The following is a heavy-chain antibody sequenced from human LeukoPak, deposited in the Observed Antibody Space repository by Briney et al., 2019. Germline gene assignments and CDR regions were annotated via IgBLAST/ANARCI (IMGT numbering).Heavy chain of an antibody. D-gene: IGHD1-26*01. CDR3: ARFSSGSFDY. Sequence: GGSLRLSCAAFGFTVSSNYMSWDRQAPGKGLEWVSVIYTGGSTYYADSVKGRFTISRDNSKNTLYLQMSSLRAEDTAVYYCARFSSGSFDYWGQGTLVTVSS. V-gene: IGHV3-53*01. J-gene: IGHJ4*02. CDR1: GFTVSSNY. CDR2: IYTGGST.